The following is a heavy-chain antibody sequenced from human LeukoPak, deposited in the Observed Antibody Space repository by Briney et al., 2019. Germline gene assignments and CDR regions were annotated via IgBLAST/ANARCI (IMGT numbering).Heavy chain of an antibody. V-gene: IGHV1-46*01. CDR1: GYTFTIYY. Sequence: ASVTVSFTSSGYTFTIYYMHWVRQAPGQGLEWMGIINPSGGSTSYAQKFQGRVTMTRDTSTSTVYMELSSLRSEDTAVYYCARSEHRPYAIAAAGIHFDYWGQGTLVTVSS. CDR2: INPSGGST. CDR3: ARSEHRPYAIAAAGIHFDY. J-gene: IGHJ4*02. D-gene: IGHD6-13*01.